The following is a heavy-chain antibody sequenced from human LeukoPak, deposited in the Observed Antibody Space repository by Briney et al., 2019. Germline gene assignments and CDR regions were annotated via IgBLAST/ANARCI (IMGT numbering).Heavy chain of an antibody. Sequence: GGSLRLSYAASGFTVSSNYMSGVRQAPGKGLEWVSVIYRGGSTYYADSVKGRFTISRDNSKNTLYLQMNSLRAEDTAVYYCARSSSLYRARFYPCGQGTLVTVSS. D-gene: IGHD6-13*01. CDR3: ARSSSLYRARFYP. CDR1: GFTVSSNY. CDR2: IYRGGST. J-gene: IGHJ5*02. V-gene: IGHV3-53*01.